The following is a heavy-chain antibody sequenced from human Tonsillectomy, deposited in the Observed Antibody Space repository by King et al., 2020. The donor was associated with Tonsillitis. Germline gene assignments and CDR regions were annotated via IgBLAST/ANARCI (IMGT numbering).Heavy chain of an antibody. V-gene: IGHV1-46*01. CDR3: ARDPYYYDSSGSYAKYYFDY. CDR2: INPSGGST. CDR1: GYTFTSYY. J-gene: IGHJ4*02. Sequence: VQLVESGAEVKKPGASVKVSCKASGYTFTSYYMHWVRQAPGQGLEWMGIINPSGGSTSYAQKFQGRVTMTRDTSTSTVYMELSSLRSEDTAVYYCARDPYYYDSSGSYAKYYFDYWGQGTLVTVSS. D-gene: IGHD3-22*01.